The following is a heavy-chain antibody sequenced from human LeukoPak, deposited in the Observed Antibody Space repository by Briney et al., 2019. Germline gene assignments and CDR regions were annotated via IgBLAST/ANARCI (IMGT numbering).Heavy chain of an antibody. J-gene: IGHJ4*02. D-gene: IGHD2-2*01. V-gene: IGHV3-33*01. CDR3: ARHRSGYCSSTSCSIDY. CDR1: GFTFNNYG. CDR2: IWYDGSNK. Sequence: GGSLRLSCAASGFTFNNYGMHWVRQAPGKGLEWVAFIWYDGSNKYYADSVKGRFTISRDNSKNTLYLQMNSLRAEDTAVHYCARHRSGYCSSTSCSIDYWGQGTLVTVSS.